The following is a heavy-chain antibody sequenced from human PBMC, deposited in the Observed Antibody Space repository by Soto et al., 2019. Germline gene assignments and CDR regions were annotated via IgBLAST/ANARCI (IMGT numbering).Heavy chain of an antibody. V-gene: IGHV1-8*01. CDR2: MNPNSGNT. D-gene: IGHD3-3*01. CDR1: GYTFTSYD. J-gene: IGHJ4*02. Sequence: ASVKVSCKASGYTFTSYDINWVRQATGQGLEWMGWMNPNSGNTGYAQKFQGRVTMTRNTSISTAYMELSSLRSEDTAVYYCARGSFWSGYYGSPTGYWGQGTLVTVSS. CDR3: ARGSFWSGYYGSPTGY.